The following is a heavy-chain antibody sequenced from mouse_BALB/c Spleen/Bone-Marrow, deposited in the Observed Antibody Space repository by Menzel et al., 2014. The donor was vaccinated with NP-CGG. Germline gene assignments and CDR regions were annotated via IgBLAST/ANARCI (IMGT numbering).Heavy chain of an antibody. CDR2: IWAGGST. J-gene: IGHJ3*01. Sequence: QVHLQQPGPGLVSPSQSLSITCTVSGFSLTSYGLHWVRQPPGKGLEWLGVIWAGGSTNYNSALMSRLSISKDNSKSXVFLKMNSLQTDDTAMYYCASPIYYDYPLFAYWGQGTLVTVSA. V-gene: IGHV2-9*02. D-gene: IGHD2-4*01. CDR1: GFSLTSYG. CDR3: ASPIYYDYPLFAY.